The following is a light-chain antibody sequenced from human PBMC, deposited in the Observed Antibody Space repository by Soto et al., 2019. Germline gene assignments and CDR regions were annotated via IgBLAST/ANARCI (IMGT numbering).Light chain of an antibody. CDR1: SSNIGAGYD. CDR3: QSYDSSLSGL. CDR2: GSS. V-gene: IGLV1-40*01. Sequence: QSVLTQPPSVSGAPGRRVTISCTGSSSNIGAGYDVNWYQQLPGTAPKLLIYGSSNRPSGVPDRFSGSKSGTSASLAITGLQAEDEADYYCQSYDSSLSGLFGGGTKVTVL. J-gene: IGLJ3*02.